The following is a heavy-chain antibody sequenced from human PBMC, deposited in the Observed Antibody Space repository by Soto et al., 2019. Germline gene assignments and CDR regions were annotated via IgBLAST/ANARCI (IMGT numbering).Heavy chain of an antibody. CDR3: ARAVMVRGGNWFDP. J-gene: IGHJ5*02. CDR1: GGSFSGYY. CDR2: INHSGST. Sequence: TSETLSLTCAVYGGSFSGYYWSWIRQPPGKGLEWIGEINHSGSTNYNPSLKSRVTISVDTSKNQFSLKLSSVTAADTAVYYCARAVMVRGGNWFDPWGQGTLVTVSS. V-gene: IGHV4-34*01. D-gene: IGHD3-10*01.